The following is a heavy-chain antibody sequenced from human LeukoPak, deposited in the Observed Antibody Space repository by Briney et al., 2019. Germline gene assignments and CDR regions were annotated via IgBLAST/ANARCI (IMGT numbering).Heavy chain of an antibody. CDR3: ARVFGQQWLGDFDY. Sequence: PGGSLRLSCAASGFTFSSYWMHWVRQAPGKGLVWVSRINSDGSSTSYADSVKGRFTISRDNAKNTLYLQMNSLRAEDTAVYYCARVFGQQWLGDFDYWGQGTLVTVSS. CDR1: GFTFSSYW. D-gene: IGHD6-19*01. CDR2: INSDGSST. V-gene: IGHV3-74*01. J-gene: IGHJ4*02.